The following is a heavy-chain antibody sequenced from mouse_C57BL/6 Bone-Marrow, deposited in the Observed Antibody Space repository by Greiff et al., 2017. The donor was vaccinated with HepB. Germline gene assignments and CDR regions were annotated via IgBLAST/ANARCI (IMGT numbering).Heavy chain of an antibody. CDR3: ARGLGRNAMDY. D-gene: IGHD4-1*01. Sequence: EVQLQQSGPELVKPGASVKISCKASGYSFTGYYMNWVKQSPEKSLEWIGEINPSTGGTTYNQKFKAKATLTVDKSSSTAYMQLKSLTSEDSAVYYCARGLGRNAMDYWGQGTSVTVSS. CDR1: GYSFTGYY. CDR2: INPSTGGT. J-gene: IGHJ4*01. V-gene: IGHV1-42*01.